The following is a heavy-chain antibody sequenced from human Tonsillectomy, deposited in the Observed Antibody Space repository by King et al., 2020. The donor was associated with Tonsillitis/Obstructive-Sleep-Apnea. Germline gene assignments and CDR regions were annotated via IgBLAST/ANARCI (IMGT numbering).Heavy chain of an antibody. CDR1: GFTFSDHY. J-gene: IGHJ4*02. V-gene: IGHV3-72*01. Sequence: VQLVESGGGLVQPGGSLRLSCAASGFTFSDHYMDWGRQAPGKGLEWVGRTRNKANSYTTEYAASVKGRFTISRDDSKNSLYLQMNSLKTEDTAVYYCARDLSGSTSYWGQGTLVTVSS. CDR3: ARDLSGSTSY. CDR2: TRNKANSYTT. D-gene: IGHD1-26*01.